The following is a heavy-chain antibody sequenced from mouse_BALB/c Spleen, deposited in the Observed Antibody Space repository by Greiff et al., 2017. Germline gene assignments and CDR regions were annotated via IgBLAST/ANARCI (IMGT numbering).Heavy chain of an antibody. CDR1: GFTFSSFG. J-gene: IGHJ4*01. CDR2: ISSGSSTI. D-gene: IGHD1-1*01. Sequence: DVQLVESGGGLVQPGGSRKLSCAASGFTFSSFGMHWVRQAPEKGLEWVAYISSGSSTIYYADTVKGRFTISRDNPKNTLFLQMTSLRSEDTAMYYCARSGYGSSYAMDYWGQGTSVTVSS. V-gene: IGHV5-17*02. CDR3: ARSGYGSSYAMDY.